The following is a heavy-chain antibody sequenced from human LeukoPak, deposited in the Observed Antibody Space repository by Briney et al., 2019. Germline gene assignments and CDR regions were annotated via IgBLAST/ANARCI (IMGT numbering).Heavy chain of an antibody. CDR1: GFTFSSYG. D-gene: IGHD2-2*01. J-gene: IGHJ3*02. CDR3: AKDFLGSSRAFDI. CDR2: ISYDGSNK. V-gene: IGHV3-30*18. Sequence: GRSLRLSCAASGFTFSSYGMHWVRQAPGKGLEWVAVISYDGSNKYFADSVKGRFTISRDNSKNTLYLQMNSLRAEDTAVYYCAKDFLGSSRAFDIWGQGTMVTVSS.